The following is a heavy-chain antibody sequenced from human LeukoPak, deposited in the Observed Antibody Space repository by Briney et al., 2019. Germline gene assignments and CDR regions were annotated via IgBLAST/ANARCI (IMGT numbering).Heavy chain of an antibody. Sequence: PGGSLRLSCAASGFTFSSYGMSWVRQAPGKGLEWVSAISGSGGSTYYADSVKGRFTISRDNSKNTLYLQMNSLRAEDTAVYYCARRLARHDYGDYGPRLSYFDYWGQGTLVTVSS. CDR2: ISGSGGST. CDR3: ARRLARHDYGDYGPRLSYFDY. V-gene: IGHV3-23*01. CDR1: GFTFSSYG. J-gene: IGHJ4*02. D-gene: IGHD4-17*01.